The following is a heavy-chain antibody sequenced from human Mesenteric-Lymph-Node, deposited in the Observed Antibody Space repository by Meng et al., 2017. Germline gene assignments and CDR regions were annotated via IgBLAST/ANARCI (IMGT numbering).Heavy chain of an antibody. Sequence: ASVKVSCKASRYTFVTQYMHWVRQAPGQGLEWMGIIRPNGNSQSNQQKFQDRVTMTRDTSTGTVYMELSSLRSEDTAVYYCACDQTAPYTGFNYWGQGTLVTVSS. CDR3: ACDQTAPYTGFNY. CDR1: RYTFVTQY. J-gene: IGHJ4*02. D-gene: IGHD3-16*01. CDR2: IRPNGNSQ. V-gene: IGHV1-46*01.